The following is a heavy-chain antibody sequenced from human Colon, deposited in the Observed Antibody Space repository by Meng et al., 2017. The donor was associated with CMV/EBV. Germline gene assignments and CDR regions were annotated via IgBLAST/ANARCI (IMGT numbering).Heavy chain of an antibody. V-gene: IGHV3-23*01. D-gene: IGHD2-8*02. J-gene: IGHJ5*02. CDR2: ISGSGGST. CDR1: GFTFSSYA. CDR3: ARDSGYCTGSTCSGWFDP. Sequence: GGSLRLSCAASGFTFSSYAMSWVRQAPGKGLEWVSDISGSGGSTFYADSVKGRFTISRDNSKNTLYLQMNSLRAEDTALYYCARDSGYCTGSTCSGWFDPWGQGTLVTVSS.